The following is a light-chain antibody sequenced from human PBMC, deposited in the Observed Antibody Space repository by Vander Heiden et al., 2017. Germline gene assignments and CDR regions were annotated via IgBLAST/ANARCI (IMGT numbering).Light chain of an antibody. V-gene: IGKV1-33*01. J-gene: IGKJ2*01. CDR3: QQDENLPYT. CDR2: DAS. CDR1: QDINNY. Sequence: DIQMTQSPSSLSASVGDRVTITCQASQDINNYLNWYQQKPGKAPKVVIYDASNLETGVPSRFSGSGSGTDFTLTISGLKPEDIATYYCQQDENLPYTFGQWTKLEIK.